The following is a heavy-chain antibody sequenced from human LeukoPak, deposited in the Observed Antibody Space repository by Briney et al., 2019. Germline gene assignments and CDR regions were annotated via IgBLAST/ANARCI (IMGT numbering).Heavy chain of an antibody. J-gene: IGHJ5*02. V-gene: IGHV6-1*01. Sequence: SQTLSLTCAISGDSVSGTSAGWNWIRQSPSRGLEWLGRIYYRSKWYNDYAPSVQSRITINPDTYKNQFSLQLNSVTHDDTAVYYCTRGCLVRGGLHWLDPWGQGTLVTVSS. D-gene: IGHD3-10*01. CDR1: GDSVSGTSAG. CDR3: TRGCLVRGGLHWLDP. CDR2: IYYRSKWYN.